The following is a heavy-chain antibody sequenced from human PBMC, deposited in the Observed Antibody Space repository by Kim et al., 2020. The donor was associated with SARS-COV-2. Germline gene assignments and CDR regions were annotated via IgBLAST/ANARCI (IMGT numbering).Heavy chain of an antibody. V-gene: IGHV3-74*01. Sequence: SITNYADSVKGRFTISRANARNTLYLQMNSLTPEDTAVYYCARSGQQPFWGQGTTVTVSS. D-gene: IGHD6-13*01. J-gene: IGHJ6*02. CDR3: ARSGQQPF. CDR2: SIT.